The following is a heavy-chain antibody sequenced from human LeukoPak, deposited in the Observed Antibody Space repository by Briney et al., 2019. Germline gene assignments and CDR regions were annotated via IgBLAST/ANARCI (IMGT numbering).Heavy chain of an antibody. Sequence: GGSLRLSCAASGFTFSGAWINWVRQAPGKGLEWVGHVKMKSDGGTTDYAAPVKGRFTISRDDSKSYLQMNSLKTEDTALYYCTTGYASDWYGWGQGTMVTVSS. CDR3: TTGYASDWYG. D-gene: IGHD6-19*01. V-gene: IGHV3-15*01. CDR2: VKMKSDGGTT. J-gene: IGHJ3*01. CDR1: GFTFSGAW.